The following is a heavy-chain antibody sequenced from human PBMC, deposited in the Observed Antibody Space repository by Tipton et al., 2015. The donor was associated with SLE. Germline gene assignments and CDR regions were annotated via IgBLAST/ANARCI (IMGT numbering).Heavy chain of an antibody. CDR2: INHSGST. J-gene: IGHJ4*02. Sequence: LRLSCAVYGGSFSGYYWSWIRQPPGKGLEWIGEINHSGSTNYNPSLKSRVTISVDTSKNQFSLKLSSVTAADTAVHHCARNHGGNPFDYWGQGTLVTVSS. CDR1: GGSFSGYY. D-gene: IGHD4-23*01. CDR3: ARNHGGNPFDY. V-gene: IGHV4-34*01.